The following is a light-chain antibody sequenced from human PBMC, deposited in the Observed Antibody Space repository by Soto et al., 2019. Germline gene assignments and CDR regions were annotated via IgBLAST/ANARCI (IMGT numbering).Light chain of an antibody. CDR3: SSYTSSSTLVL. J-gene: IGLJ2*01. CDR2: QVS. CDR1: TSDIGNYNY. Sequence: QSALTQPASVSGSPGQSISISCTGATSDIGNYNYFSWYQQHPGKAPKLIIYQVSNRPSGVSNRFSGSKSGNTASLTISGLQAEDEADYYCSSYTSSSTLVLFGGGTQLTVL. V-gene: IGLV2-14*01.